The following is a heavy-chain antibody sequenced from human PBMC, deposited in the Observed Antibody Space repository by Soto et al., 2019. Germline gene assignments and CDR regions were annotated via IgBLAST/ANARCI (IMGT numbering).Heavy chain of an antibody. Sequence: PSETLSLTCTVSGGSISSYYWSWIRQPPGKGLEWIGYIDYSGSTNYNPSLKSRVTISVDTAKSQLSLNLKSVTAADTAVYYCARDLGSYGAIDYWGQGTLVTVSS. CDR2: IDYSGST. CDR1: GGSISSYY. D-gene: IGHD5-18*01. J-gene: IGHJ4*02. V-gene: IGHV4-59*01. CDR3: ARDLGSYGAIDY.